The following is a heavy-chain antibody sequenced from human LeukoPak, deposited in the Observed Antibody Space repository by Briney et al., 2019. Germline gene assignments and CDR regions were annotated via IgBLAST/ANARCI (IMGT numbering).Heavy chain of an antibody. V-gene: IGHV4-61*01. D-gene: IGHD3-22*01. CDR2: IYDSGST. Sequence: SETLSLTCTVSGGSVSSGSYYWSWIRQPPGKGLEWIGYIYDSGSTNHSPSLKSRVTISVDTSKNQFSLKLSSVTAADTAVYHCARDPSGYFNYWGQGTLVTVSS. J-gene: IGHJ4*02. CDR3: ARDPSGYFNY. CDR1: GGSVSSGSYY.